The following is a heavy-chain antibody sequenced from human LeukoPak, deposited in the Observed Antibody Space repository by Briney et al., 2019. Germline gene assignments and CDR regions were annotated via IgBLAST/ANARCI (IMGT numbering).Heavy chain of an antibody. J-gene: IGHJ3*02. Sequence: SVKVSCKASGGTFSSYAISWVRQAPGQGLEWMGGIIPIFGTANYAQKFQGRVTITADESTSTAYMELSSLRSEDTAVYYCAHRARGYSGYDHNDAFDIWGQGTMVTVSS. CDR1: GGTFSSYA. CDR3: AHRARGYSGYDHNDAFDI. D-gene: IGHD5-12*01. V-gene: IGHV1-69*13. CDR2: IIPIFGTA.